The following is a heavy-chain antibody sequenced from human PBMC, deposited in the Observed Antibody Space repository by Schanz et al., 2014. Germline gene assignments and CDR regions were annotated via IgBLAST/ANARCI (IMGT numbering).Heavy chain of an antibody. CDR3: ARDRGHGDLPGDI. CDR2: ISYSGST. V-gene: IGHV4-31*03. J-gene: IGHJ3*02. CDR1: GGSVSSGGDY. Sequence: QVQLQESGPGLVKPSRTLSLTCTVSGGSVSSGGDYWSWIRQHPGKGLEWIGFISYSGSTYYNPSLKRRVTISVDTSKNQFSLNLSSATAADTAVYYCARDRGHGDLPGDIWGQGTMVTVSS. D-gene: IGHD4-17*01.